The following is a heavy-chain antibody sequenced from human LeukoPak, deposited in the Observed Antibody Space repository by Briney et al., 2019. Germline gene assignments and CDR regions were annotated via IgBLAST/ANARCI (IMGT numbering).Heavy chain of an antibody. V-gene: IGHV5-10-1*01. CDR2: IDPSDSYT. D-gene: IGHD3-9*01. Sequence: GESLKISCKGSGHRLTNYWIGWVRQMPGKGLEWMGRIDPSDSYTNYSPSFQGHVTISADKSISTAYLQWSSLKASDTAMYYCARIDQYYGILTGYYSRGDWFDPWGQGTLVTVSP. CDR3: ARIDQYYGILTGYYSRGDWFDP. J-gene: IGHJ5*02. CDR1: GHRLTNYW.